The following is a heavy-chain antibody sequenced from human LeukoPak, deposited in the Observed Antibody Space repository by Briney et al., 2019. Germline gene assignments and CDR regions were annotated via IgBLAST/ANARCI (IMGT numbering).Heavy chain of an antibody. Sequence: GGSLRLSCAASGFTFSSYSMNWVRQAPGKGLEWVSSISSSSSYIYYADSVKGRFTISRDNAKNSLYLQMNSLRAEDTAVYYCARVPQEGGPTYVDYWGQGTLVTVSS. CDR3: ARVPQEGGPTYVDY. V-gene: IGHV3-21*01. J-gene: IGHJ4*02. D-gene: IGHD3-16*01. CDR2: ISSSSSYI. CDR1: GFTFSSYS.